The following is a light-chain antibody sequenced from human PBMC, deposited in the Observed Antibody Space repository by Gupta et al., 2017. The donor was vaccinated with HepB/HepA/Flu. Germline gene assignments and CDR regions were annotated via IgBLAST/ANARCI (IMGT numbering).Light chain of an antibody. Sequence: EIVMTQSPATLSVSPGERATLSCRASQSISDNLAWYQQKPGQAPRLLIYDAFTRAAGIPARFSGSGSGTEFTLTISSLQSEDFAIYHCQQYSNWPRTFGQGTTVEVK. CDR3: QQYSNWPRT. J-gene: IGKJ1*01. CDR1: QSISDN. V-gene: IGKV3-15*01. CDR2: DAF.